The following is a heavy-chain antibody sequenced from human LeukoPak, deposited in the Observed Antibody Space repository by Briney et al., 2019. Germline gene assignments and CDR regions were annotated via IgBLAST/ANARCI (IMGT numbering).Heavy chain of an antibody. CDR2: INAGNGNT. CDR1: GGTFSSYA. CDR3: ARDRGGGYDWARGYYFDY. V-gene: IGHV1-3*03. J-gene: IGHJ4*02. Sequence: ASVKVSCKASGGTFSSYAISWVRQAPGQRLEWMGWINAGNGNTKYSQEFQGRVTITRDTSASTAYMELSSLRSEDMAVYYCARDRGGGYDWARGYYFDYWGQGTLVTVSS. D-gene: IGHD5-12*01.